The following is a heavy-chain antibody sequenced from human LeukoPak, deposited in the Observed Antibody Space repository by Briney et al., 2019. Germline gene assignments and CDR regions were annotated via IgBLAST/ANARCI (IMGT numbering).Heavy chain of an antibody. V-gene: IGHV3-30*18. Sequence: GGPLRLSCAASGFTFSSYDMHWVRQAPGKGLEWVAIISYDGSNKYYADSVKGRFTISRDNSKNTLYLQMNSLRAEDTAVYYCAKSSGRYYYYYGMDVWGQGTTVTVSS. D-gene: IGHD1-26*01. J-gene: IGHJ6*02. CDR2: ISYDGSNK. CDR3: AKSSGRYYYYYGMDV. CDR1: GFTFSSYD.